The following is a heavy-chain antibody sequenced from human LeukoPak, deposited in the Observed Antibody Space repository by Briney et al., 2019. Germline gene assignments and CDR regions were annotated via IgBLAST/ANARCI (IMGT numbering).Heavy chain of an antibody. CDR1: GGSFSGYY. CDR2: INHSGST. D-gene: IGHD2-8*01. Sequence: SETLSLTCAVYGGSFSGYYWSWIRQPPGKGLEWIGEINHSGSTNYNPSLKSRVTMSVDTSKKQFSLKLSSVTAADTAVYYCARDRYCTNGICYYFDDWGQGTLVAVSS. CDR3: ARDRYCTNGICYYFDD. V-gene: IGHV4-34*01. J-gene: IGHJ4*02.